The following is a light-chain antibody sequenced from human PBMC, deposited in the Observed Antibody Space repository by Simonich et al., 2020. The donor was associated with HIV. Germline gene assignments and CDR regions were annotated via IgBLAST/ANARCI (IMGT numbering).Light chain of an antibody. Sequence: DIVMTQSQDSLAVSLGERATINCKSSRNILYSSNNKNYLAWYQQKPGQPPKLLIYWSSTRESGVPDRFRASGSGTDFTLSISSLQAEDVAVYYCQQYYSTPPTFGQGTKVEIK. CDR1: RNILYSSNNKNY. V-gene: IGKV4-1*01. J-gene: IGKJ1*01. CDR3: QQYYSTPPT. CDR2: WSS.